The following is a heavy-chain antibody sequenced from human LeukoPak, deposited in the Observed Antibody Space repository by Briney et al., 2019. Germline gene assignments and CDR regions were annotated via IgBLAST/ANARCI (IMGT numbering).Heavy chain of an antibody. CDR3: ARSGSRYDFWSGYYNDY. J-gene: IGHJ4*02. V-gene: IGHV4-38-2*01. Sequence: SETLSLTCAVSGYSISSGYYWGWIRPPPGKGLEWIGSIYHSGSTYYNPSLKSRVTISVDTSKNQFSLKLSPVTAADTAVYYCARSGSRYDFWSGYYNDYWGQGTLVTVSS. CDR2: IYHSGST. D-gene: IGHD3-3*01. CDR1: GYSISSGYY.